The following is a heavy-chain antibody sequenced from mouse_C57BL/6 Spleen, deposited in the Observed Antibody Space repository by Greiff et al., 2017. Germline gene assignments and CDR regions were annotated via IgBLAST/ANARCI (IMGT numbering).Heavy chain of an antibody. CDR3: GRRDEEPYYAMDY. CDR1: GYTFTGYW. Sequence: VQLQQSGAELMKPGASVKLSCKATGYTFTGYWIEWVKQRPGHGLEWIGEILPGSGGTNYNEKFKGKATFTADTSSNTAYMQLSSLTTEDSAMYYCGRRDEEPYYAMDYWGQGTSVTVS. V-gene: IGHV1-9*01. CDR2: ILPGSGGT. J-gene: IGHJ4*01.